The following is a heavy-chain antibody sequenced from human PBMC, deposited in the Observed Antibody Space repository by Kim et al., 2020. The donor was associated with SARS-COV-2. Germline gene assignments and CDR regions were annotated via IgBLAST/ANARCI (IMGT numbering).Heavy chain of an antibody. CDR3: ARGPDIVLMVYAIAAFDI. V-gene: IGHV1-2*02. Sequence: ASVKVSCKASGYTFTGYYMHWVRQAPGQGLEWMGWINPNSGGTNYAQKFQGRVTMTRDTSISTAYMELSRLRSDDMAVYYCARGPDIVLMVYAIAAFDIWGQGTMVTVSS. D-gene: IGHD2-8*01. CDR1: GYTFTGYY. CDR2: INPNSGGT. J-gene: IGHJ3*02.